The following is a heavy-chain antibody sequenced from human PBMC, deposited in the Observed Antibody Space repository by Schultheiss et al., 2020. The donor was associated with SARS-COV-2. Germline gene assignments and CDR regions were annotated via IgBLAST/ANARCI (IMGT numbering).Heavy chain of an antibody. CDR2: IYPGDSDT. Sequence: GGSLRLSCKGSGYSFTRYWIGWVRQMPGKGLEWMGIIYPGDSDTRYSPSFQGQVTISADKSTNTAYLQWSSLKASDTAIYYCARHGPSYSSSWLVRWFDPWGQGTLVTVSS. J-gene: IGHJ5*02. V-gene: IGHV5-51*01. CDR3: ARHGPSYSSSWLVRWFDP. CDR1: GYSFTRYW. D-gene: IGHD6-19*01.